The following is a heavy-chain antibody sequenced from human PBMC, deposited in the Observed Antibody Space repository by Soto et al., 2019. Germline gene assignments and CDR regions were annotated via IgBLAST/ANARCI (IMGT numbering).Heavy chain of an antibody. V-gene: IGHV3-23*01. CDR2: ISGSGGST. CDR1: GFTFSSYA. Sequence: GSLRLSCAASGFTFSSYAMSWVRQAPGKGLEWVSAISGSGGSTYYADSVKGRFTISRDNSKNTLYLQMNSLRAEDTAVYYCAKDGGDYDFWSGYYSIGYYYYGMDVWGQGTTVTVSS. D-gene: IGHD3-3*01. CDR3: AKDGGDYDFWSGYYSIGYYYYGMDV. J-gene: IGHJ6*02.